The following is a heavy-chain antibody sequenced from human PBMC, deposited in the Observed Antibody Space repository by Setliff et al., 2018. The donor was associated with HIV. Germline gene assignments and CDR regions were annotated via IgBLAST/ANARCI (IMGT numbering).Heavy chain of an antibody. V-gene: IGHV4-61*09. CDR2: IYTSGST. CDR1: GGSISSGSYY. J-gene: IGHJ4*02. D-gene: IGHD3-22*01. Sequence: SETLSLTCTVSGGSISSGSYYWSWIRQPAGKGLEWIGHIYTSGSTNYNPSLKSRVTISVDKSKNQFPLKLSSVTAADTAVYYCASPPQNYYDSSGYLYWGQGTLVTVSS. CDR3: ASPPQNYYDSSGYLY.